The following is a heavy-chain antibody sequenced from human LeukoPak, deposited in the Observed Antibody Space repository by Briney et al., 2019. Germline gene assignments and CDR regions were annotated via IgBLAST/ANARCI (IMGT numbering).Heavy chain of an antibody. CDR3: ASDIINRWYFF. Sequence: KPSPSLSLTCAVSAYSISSGHHWAWFRQPPGKSLERIWSIYDIGSTDYNPTLKSRVTKSVDTSKNQFSLKLSSVTAADTAVYYCASDIINRWYFFWGQGTLVTVSS. V-gene: IGHV4-38-2*01. CDR2: IYDIGST. J-gene: IGHJ4*02. D-gene: IGHD6-13*01. CDR1: AYSISSGHH.